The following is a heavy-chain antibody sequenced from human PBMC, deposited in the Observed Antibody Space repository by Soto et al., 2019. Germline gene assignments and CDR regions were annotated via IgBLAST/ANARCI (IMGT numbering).Heavy chain of an antibody. CDR1: GFTFSSYW. D-gene: IGHD2-2*02. CDR3: ARDIIVVVPAAIGWFDP. V-gene: IGHV3-7*03. CDR2: IKQDGSEK. J-gene: IGHJ5*02. Sequence: GGSLRLSCAASGFTFSSYWMSWVRQAPGKGLEWVANIKQDGSEKYYVDSVKGRFTISRDNAKNSLYLQMNSLRAEDTAVYYCARDIIVVVPAAIGWFDPWGQGTLVTVSS.